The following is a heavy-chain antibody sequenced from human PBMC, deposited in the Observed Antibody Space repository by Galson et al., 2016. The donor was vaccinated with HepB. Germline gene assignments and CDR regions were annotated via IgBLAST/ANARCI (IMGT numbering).Heavy chain of an antibody. D-gene: IGHD2-2*01. Sequence: SLRLSCAASGFTFRNYGMSWVRQAPGKGLEWVSAISGSSATYYADSVKGRFTISRDNSKNTLFLQMNTPRAEDTAVYYCAKVREACSRTSCYHYYGTDVWGQGTTVTVSS. J-gene: IGHJ6*02. CDR3: AKVREACSRTSCYHYYGTDV. CDR2: ISGSSAT. CDR1: GFTFRNYG. V-gene: IGHV3-23*01.